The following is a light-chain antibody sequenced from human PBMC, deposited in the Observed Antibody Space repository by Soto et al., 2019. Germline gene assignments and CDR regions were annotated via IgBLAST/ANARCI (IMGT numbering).Light chain of an antibody. CDR1: QSIGSW. V-gene: IGKV1-5*03. Sequence: DIQMTQSPSTLSPSVGTKVTITSRASQSIGSWLACYQQKPGKAPKLRIYKPSSLESGGPPRFSGSGSGTEFTLTISILQPDDFATYYCQQYNSYPTVGQGTKVEIK. CDR3: QQYNSYPT. J-gene: IGKJ1*01. CDR2: KPS.